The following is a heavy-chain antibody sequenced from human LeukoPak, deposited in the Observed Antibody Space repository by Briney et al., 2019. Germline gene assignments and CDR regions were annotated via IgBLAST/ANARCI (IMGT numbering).Heavy chain of an antibody. Sequence: PSETLSLTCAVYGGSFSGYYWSWIRQPPGKGLEWIGEINHSGSTNYNPSLKSRVTISVDTSKNQFSLKLSSVTAADTAVYYCARAHYGGNSGAFDYWGQGTLVTVSS. CDR1: GGSFSGYY. CDR2: INHSGST. J-gene: IGHJ4*02. V-gene: IGHV4-34*01. CDR3: ARAHYGGNSGAFDY. D-gene: IGHD4-23*01.